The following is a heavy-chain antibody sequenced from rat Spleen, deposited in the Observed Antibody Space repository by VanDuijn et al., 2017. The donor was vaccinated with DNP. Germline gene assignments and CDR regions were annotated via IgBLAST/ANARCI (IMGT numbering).Heavy chain of an antibody. Sequence: QVQLKESGPGLVQPSQTLSLTCTVAGFSVTSYNVHWVRQPPGKDLEWMGRMQSDGNTDYNSVLKSRLSISRDTSKSQVFLKMNSLQTEDTATYYCARSYYGYKAYFDYWGQGVMVTVSS. J-gene: IGHJ2*01. CDR3: ARSYYGYKAYFDY. CDR2: MQSDGNT. V-gene: IGHV2-27*01. D-gene: IGHD1-9*01. CDR1: GFSVTSYN.